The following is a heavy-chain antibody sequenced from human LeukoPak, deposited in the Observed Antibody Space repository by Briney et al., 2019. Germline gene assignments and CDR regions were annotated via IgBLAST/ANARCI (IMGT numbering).Heavy chain of an antibody. CDR1: GFTFDDYG. J-gene: IGHJ4*02. V-gene: IGHV3-9*01. CDR2: ISWNSGNI. Sequence: GGSLRLSCAASGFTFDDYGMHWVRRPPGKGLEWVSGISWNSGNIGYADSVKGRFTISRDNAKNSLYLQMDSLRAEDTAFYYCAKVDGYNSGWYDYWGQGTLVTVSS. D-gene: IGHD6-19*01. CDR3: AKVDGYNSGWYDY.